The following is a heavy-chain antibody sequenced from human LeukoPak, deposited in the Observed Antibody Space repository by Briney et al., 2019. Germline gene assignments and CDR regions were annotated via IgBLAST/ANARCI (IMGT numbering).Heavy chain of an antibody. J-gene: IGHJ4*02. D-gene: IGHD6-19*01. Sequence: GGSLRLSCAASGFTFSSYAMSWVRQAPGKGLEWVSAISGSGGSTYYADSVKGRFTISRDNSKNTLYLQMNSLRAEDTAMYYCARVGIAVAGTDYWGQRTLVTVSS. CDR3: ARVGIAVAGTDY. CDR1: GFTFSSYA. CDR2: ISGSGGST. V-gene: IGHV3-23*01.